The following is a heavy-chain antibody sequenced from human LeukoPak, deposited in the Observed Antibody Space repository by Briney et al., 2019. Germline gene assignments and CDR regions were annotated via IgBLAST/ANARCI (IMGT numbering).Heavy chain of an antibody. Sequence: GGSLRLSCAASGFTFDDYGMSWVRQAPGKGLEWVSGINWNGGGTGYADSVKGRFTIARDNAKNSLYLVMNSLRAEDTAVYYCAKGGDWNDVSNYWGQGTLVTVSS. CDR3: AKGGDWNDVSNY. V-gene: IGHV3-20*04. CDR2: INWNGGGT. J-gene: IGHJ4*02. CDR1: GFTFDDYG. D-gene: IGHD1-1*01.